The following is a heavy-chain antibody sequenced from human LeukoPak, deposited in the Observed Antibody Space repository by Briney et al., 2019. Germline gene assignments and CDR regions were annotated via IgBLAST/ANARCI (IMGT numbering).Heavy chain of an antibody. CDR1: GFTFSSYS. CDR2: IGSSSSTI. J-gene: IGHJ6*02. Sequence: GGSRSLSCAASGFTFSSYSMNWVRQAPGKGLEWVYYIGSSSSTIYYADSVKGRFTISRDNAKNSLYLQMNSLRDEDTAVYYCARRPAGTPYYYYGMDVWGQGTTVTVSS. CDR3: ARRPAGTPYYYYGMDV. V-gene: IGHV3-48*02. D-gene: IGHD2-15*01.